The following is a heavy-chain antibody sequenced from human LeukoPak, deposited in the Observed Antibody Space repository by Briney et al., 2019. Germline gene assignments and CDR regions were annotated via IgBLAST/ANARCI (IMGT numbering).Heavy chain of an antibody. CDR3: TRDSQGSGTYSTDH. D-gene: IGHD3-10*01. CDR1: GFTFSSSW. V-gene: IGHV3-7*01. Sequence: GGSLRLSCVASGFTFSSSWMSWVRQGPGKGPEWVANMNQDGSRKYYVESVKGRFTISRDNAKNSLFLQMNGLRDEDTAVYYCTRDSQGSGTYSTDHWGQGTLVTVSS. J-gene: IGHJ4*02. CDR2: MNQDGSRK.